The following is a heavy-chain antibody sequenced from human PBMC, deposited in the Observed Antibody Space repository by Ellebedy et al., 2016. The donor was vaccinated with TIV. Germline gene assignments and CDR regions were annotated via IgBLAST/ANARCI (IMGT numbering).Heavy chain of an antibody. CDR3: AKDLTLYSSGWQDY. D-gene: IGHD6-19*01. CDR2: ISEDGGRT. Sequence: PGGSLRLSCAASGFTFDDYAMHWVRQAPGKGLEWVSLISEDGGRTYYADSVTGRFTISRDNSKNSLYLQMNSLRTEDTALYYCAKDLTLYSSGWQDYWGQGTLVTVSS. V-gene: IGHV3-43*02. CDR1: GFTFDDYA. J-gene: IGHJ4*02.